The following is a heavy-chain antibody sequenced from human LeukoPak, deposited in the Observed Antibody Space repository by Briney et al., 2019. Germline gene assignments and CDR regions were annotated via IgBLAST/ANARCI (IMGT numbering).Heavy chain of an antibody. V-gene: IGHV4-34*01. CDR3: VGRSSIGDQKGGDYFDY. CDR1: GGSFSGYC. J-gene: IGHJ4*02. CDR2: INHSGST. D-gene: IGHD4-17*01. Sequence: SETLSLTCAVYGGSFSGYCWSWIRQPPGKGLEWIGEINHSGSTNYNPSLKSRVTISVDTSKNQFSLKLSSVTAADTAVYYCVGRSSIGDQKGGDYFDYWGQGTLVTVSS.